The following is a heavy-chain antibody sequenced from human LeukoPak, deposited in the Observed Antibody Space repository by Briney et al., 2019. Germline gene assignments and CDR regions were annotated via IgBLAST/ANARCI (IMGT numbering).Heavy chain of an antibody. D-gene: IGHD3-22*01. CDR2: IYYSGST. CDR3: ARGDYYDSSGYFPTPFDY. CDR1: GVSISRYY. Sequence: NPSETLSLTCTVSGVSISRYYWRWIRQPPGKGLKGIVDIYYSGSTNDNPSLKSLFTISVDTSKNQFSMKLSSVTAADTAVYYCARGDYYDSSGYFPTPFDYWGQGTLVTVSS. V-gene: IGHV4-59*01. J-gene: IGHJ4*02.